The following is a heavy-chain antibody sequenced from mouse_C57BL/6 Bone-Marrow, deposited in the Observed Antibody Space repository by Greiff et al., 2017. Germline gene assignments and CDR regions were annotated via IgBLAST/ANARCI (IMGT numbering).Heavy chain of an antibody. CDR1: GFTFSSYR. D-gene: IGHD1-1*01. Sequence: EVQRVESGGDLVKPGGSLKLSCAASGFTFSSYRMSWVRQTPDKRLEWVATISSGGSYTYYPASVKWRFTISRDNAKNTLYRQMSSLKSEDTAMYYCARHTTVVGGFDYWGQGTTLTVSS. V-gene: IGHV5-6*01. CDR2: ISSGGSYT. CDR3: ARHTTVVGGFDY. J-gene: IGHJ2*01.